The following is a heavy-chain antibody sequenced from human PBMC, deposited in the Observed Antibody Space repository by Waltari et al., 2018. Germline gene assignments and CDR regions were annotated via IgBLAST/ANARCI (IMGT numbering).Heavy chain of an antibody. V-gene: IGHV3-21*01. CDR2: ISSSGTYT. D-gene: IGHD7-27*01. Sequence: EVQLVESGGGLVKPGGSLRLSCAASGFTLSSYSRNWVRQAPGKGLEWISSISSSGTYTHYADSVKGRFTISRDNAKNSLYLQMNSLRAEDTGVYWCATGGWGFYLDNWGQGTLVTFSS. J-gene: IGHJ4*02. CDR1: GFTLSSYS. CDR3: ATGGWGFYLDN.